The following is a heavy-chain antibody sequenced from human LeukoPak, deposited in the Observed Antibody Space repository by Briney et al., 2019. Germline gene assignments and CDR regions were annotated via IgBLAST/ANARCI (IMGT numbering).Heavy chain of an antibody. CDR2: INTNTGNP. V-gene: IGHV7-4-1*02. CDR1: GYTFTSYY. J-gene: IGHJ3*02. CDR3: ARDPAPYYYDSSGSNAFDI. D-gene: IGHD3-22*01. Sequence: ASVKVSCKASGYTFTSYYMHWMRQAPGQGLEWMGWINTNTGNPTYAQGFTGRFVFSLDTSVSTAYLQISSLKAEDTAVYYCARDPAPYYYDSSGSNAFDIWGQGTMVTVSS.